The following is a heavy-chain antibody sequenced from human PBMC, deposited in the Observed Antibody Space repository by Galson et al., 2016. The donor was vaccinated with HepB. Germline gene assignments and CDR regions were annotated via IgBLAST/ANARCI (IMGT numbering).Heavy chain of an antibody. CDR1: EFTFSDYT. CDR3: ARGGRTGYYYGIDV. J-gene: IGHJ6*02. CDR2: VSYNESNK. V-gene: IGHV3-30-3*01. D-gene: IGHD2-8*02. Sequence: LRLSCAASEFTFSDYTMHWVRQAPGKGLEWVAVVSYNESNKYYANSVKGRFTISRDSSKKTLYLQMNSLKTEDTAIYYCARGGRTGYYYGIDVWGQGTTVTVSS.